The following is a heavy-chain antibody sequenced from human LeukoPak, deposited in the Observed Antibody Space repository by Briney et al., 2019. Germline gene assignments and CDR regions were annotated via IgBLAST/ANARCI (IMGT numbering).Heavy chain of an antibody. J-gene: IGHJ4*02. CDR3: ATKIDILTGSGLGPHIAHYFDY. Sequence: SEKVPRKTSGGTFPTYAILGVRQAPAKGLEWMGGLIPISCTKNYAQKPQGRVTNTADKSTDTAYMELSSLRCDDTAVYYCATKIDILTGSGLGPHIAHYFDYWGQGTLVTVSS. D-gene: IGHD3-9*01. CDR1: GGTFPTYA. V-gene: IGHV1-69*06. CDR2: LIPISCTK.